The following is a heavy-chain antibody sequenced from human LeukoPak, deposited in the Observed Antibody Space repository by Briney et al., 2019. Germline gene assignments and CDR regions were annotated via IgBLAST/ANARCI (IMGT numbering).Heavy chain of an antibody. CDR3: ARGDVEMATIG. V-gene: IGHV4-30-4*08. J-gene: IGHJ4*02. CDR1: GGSISSGDYY. CDR2: IYYSGST. D-gene: IGHD5-24*01. Sequence: SETLSLTCTVSGGSISSGDYYWSWIRQPPGKGLEWIGYIYYSGSTYYNPSLKSRVTISVDTSKNQFSLKLSSVTAADTAVYYCARGDVEMATIGWGQGTLVTVSS.